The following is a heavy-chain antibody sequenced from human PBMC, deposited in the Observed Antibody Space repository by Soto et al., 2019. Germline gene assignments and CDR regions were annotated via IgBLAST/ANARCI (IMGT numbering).Heavy chain of an antibody. V-gene: IGHV1-69*06. CDR3: ARGGNRLYYYYYYGMDV. CDR2: IIPIFGTA. CDR1: GGTFSSYA. D-gene: IGHD2-15*01. J-gene: IGHJ6*02. Sequence: SVKVSCKASGGTFSSYAISWVRQAPGQGLEWMGGIIPIFGTANYAQKFQGRVTITADKSTSTAYMELSSLRSEDTAVYYCARGGNRLYYYYYYGMDVWGQGTTVTVSS.